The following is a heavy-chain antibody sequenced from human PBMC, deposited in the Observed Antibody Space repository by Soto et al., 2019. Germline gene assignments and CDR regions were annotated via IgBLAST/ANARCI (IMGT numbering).Heavy chain of an antibody. J-gene: IGHJ4*02. V-gene: IGHV3-30*04. CDR2: ISYDGSNK. D-gene: IGHD1-7*01. CDR1: GFSFSSYA. Sequence: QVQLVESGGGVVQPGRSLRLSCAASGFSFSSYAMHWVRQAPGKGLEWVAVISYDGSNKYYADSVKGRFTFSRDNSKNALYLQMNSLRAEDTAVYYCARDPSLTGARGYFDYWGQGTLVTVSS. CDR3: ARDPSLTGARGYFDY.